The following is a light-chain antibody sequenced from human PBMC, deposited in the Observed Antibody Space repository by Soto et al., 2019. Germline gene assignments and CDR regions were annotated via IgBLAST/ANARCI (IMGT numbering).Light chain of an antibody. CDR1: QTVSRNY. Sequence: EIVLTQSPGTLSLSPGERATLSCRASQTVSRNYLAWYQQKPGQAPRLLIYGASSRATGIPDRFSGSGSGTDFPLTISRLGPEDFAVYSCQQYDSSPRPFGQGTKVEI. CDR3: QQYDSSPRP. CDR2: GAS. J-gene: IGKJ1*01. V-gene: IGKV3-20*01.